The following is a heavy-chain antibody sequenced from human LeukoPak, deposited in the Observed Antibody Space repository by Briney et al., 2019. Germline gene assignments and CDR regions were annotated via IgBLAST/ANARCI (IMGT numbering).Heavy chain of an antibody. D-gene: IGHD2-2*01. V-gene: IGHV4-39*07. CDR3: ARGFHYQPRAYYYYYGMDV. Sequence: SETLSLTCTVSGGSISSSSYYWGWIRQPPGKGLEWIGEINHSGSTNYNPSLKSRVTISVDTSKNQFSLKLSSVTAADTAVYYCARGFHYQPRAYYYYYGMDVWGQGTTVTVSS. J-gene: IGHJ6*02. CDR1: GGSISSSSYY. CDR2: INHSGST.